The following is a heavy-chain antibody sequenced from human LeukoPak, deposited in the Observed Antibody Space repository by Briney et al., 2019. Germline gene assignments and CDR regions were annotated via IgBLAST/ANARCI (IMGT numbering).Heavy chain of an antibody. D-gene: IGHD4-17*01. V-gene: IGHV1-69*06. J-gene: IGHJ6*03. CDR1: GDTISAYS. CDR3: ARDHGPTVTRQEDYYYMDV. CDR2: IIPIFGRA. Sequence: EASVKVSCKAAGDTISAYSLNWVRQAPGQGLEWMGGIIPIFGRAYYAQNFQGRVTITADKSTSTAYMDLSSLRSEDTAVYYCARDHGPTVTRQEDYYYMDVWGKGTTVTVSS.